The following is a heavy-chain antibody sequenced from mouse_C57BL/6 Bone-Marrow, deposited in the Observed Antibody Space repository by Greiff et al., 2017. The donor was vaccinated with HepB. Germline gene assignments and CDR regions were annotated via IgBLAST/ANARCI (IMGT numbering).Heavy chain of an antibody. V-gene: IGHV1-76*01. Sequence: QVQLKQSGAELVRPGASVKLSCKASGYTFTDYYINWVKQRPGQGLEWIARIYPGSGNTYYNEKFKGKATLTAEKSSSTAYMQLSSLTSEGSAVYFCARGILRYAMDYWGQGTSVTVSS. CDR1: GYTFTDYY. CDR2: IYPGSGNT. CDR3: ARGILRYAMDY. D-gene: IGHD1-1*01. J-gene: IGHJ4*01.